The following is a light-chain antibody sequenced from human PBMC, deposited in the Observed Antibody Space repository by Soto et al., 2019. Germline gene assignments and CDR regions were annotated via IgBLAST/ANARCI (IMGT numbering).Light chain of an antibody. Sequence: EIVMTQSPATLSVSPGERATLSCRASQRVSTNLAWYQQKPGQAPRLLIYGASTRVTGIPGRFSGSEAETEFALTISNLQSEDFAVYYCQQYSDWPPTYTFGQGTKLEIK. CDR1: QRVSTN. CDR2: GAS. J-gene: IGKJ2*01. V-gene: IGKV3-15*01. CDR3: QQYSDWPPTYT.